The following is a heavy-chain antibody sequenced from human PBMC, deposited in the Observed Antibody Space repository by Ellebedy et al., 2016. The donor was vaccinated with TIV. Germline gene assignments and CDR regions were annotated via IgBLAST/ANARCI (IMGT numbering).Heavy chain of an antibody. J-gene: IGHJ5*02. Sequence: GESLKISXAASGFTFSSYAMSWVRQAPGKGLEWVSAISGSGGSTYYADSVKGRFTISRDNSKNTLYLQMNSLRAEDTAVYYCAKLPSWYSSSWHVGPWGQGTLVTVSS. D-gene: IGHD6-13*01. CDR3: AKLPSWYSSSWHVGP. CDR1: GFTFSSYA. CDR2: ISGSGGST. V-gene: IGHV3-23*01.